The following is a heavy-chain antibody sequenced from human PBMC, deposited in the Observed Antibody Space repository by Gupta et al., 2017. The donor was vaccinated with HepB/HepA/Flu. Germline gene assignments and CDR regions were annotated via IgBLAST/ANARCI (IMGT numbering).Heavy chain of an antibody. J-gene: IGHJ4*02. D-gene: IGHD5-18*01. CDR2: ISYDGSNK. V-gene: IGHV3-30-3*01. CDR3: ARDQWGYSYGYGFDY. CDR1: GFTFSSYA. Sequence: QVQLVESGGGVVQPGRSLRLSCAASGFTFSSYAMHWVRQAPGKGLEWVAVISYDGSNKYYADSVKGRFTISRDNSKNTLYLQMNSLRAEDTAVYYCARDQWGYSYGYGFDYWGQGTLVTVSS.